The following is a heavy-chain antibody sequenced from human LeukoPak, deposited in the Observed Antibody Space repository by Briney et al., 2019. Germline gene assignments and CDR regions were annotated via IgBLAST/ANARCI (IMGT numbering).Heavy chain of an antibody. CDR2: ISSNGGTT. CDR3: VKRVSSGHYYDY. Sequence: EGSLRLSCSASGITLSSHAMHWVRQAPGKGLEYVSAISSNGGTTYYADSVKGRFTISRDDSKNTLYLQMSSLRDEDTAMYYCVKRVSSGHYYDYWGQGTLVTVSS. V-gene: IGHV3-64D*09. CDR1: GITLSSHA. J-gene: IGHJ4*02. D-gene: IGHD3-22*01.